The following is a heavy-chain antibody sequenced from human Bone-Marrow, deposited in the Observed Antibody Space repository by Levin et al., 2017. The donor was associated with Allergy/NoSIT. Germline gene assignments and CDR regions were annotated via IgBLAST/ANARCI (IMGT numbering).Heavy chain of an antibody. CDR3: TRGEFD. V-gene: IGHV4-30-2*01. CDR1: GDSISSGGYS. CDR2: IYHGGTT. Sequence: SCAVSGDSISSGGYSWNWLRQPPGKGLEWIGNIYHGGTTYYNPSLKSRIPISLDTSKNHFSLRLSSVTAADTAIYYCTRGEFDWGQGTLVTVSS. D-gene: IGHD2/OR15-2a*01. J-gene: IGHJ4*02.